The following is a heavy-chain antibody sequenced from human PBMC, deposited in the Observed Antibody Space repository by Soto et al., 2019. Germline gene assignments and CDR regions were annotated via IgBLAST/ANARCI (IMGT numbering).Heavy chain of an antibody. J-gene: IGHJ4*02. CDR1: GGSISSGGYF. Sequence: QVQLQESGPGLVKPSQTLSLTCTVSGGSISSGGYFWSRIRQHPGKGLEWIGYIYYSGSTYYNPSLKSRVTISVDTSKNQYSLKLSSVTAADTAVYYCARVEYSSSSRFDYWGQGTLVTVSS. V-gene: IGHV4-31*03. CDR2: IYYSGST. D-gene: IGHD6-6*01. CDR3: ARVEYSSSSRFDY.